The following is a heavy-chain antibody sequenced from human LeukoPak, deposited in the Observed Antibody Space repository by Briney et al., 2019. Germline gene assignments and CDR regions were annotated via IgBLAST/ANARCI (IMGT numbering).Heavy chain of an antibody. Sequence: SGGSLRLSCASSGFTFSDYYMSWIRQAPGKGLERVSCTSSSGSTMYYADSVKGRFTISRDNAKNSLYLQMNSLRAEDTAVYYCARARYSNTWFDYWGQGALVTVSS. CDR2: TSSSGSTM. J-gene: IGHJ4*02. D-gene: IGHD6-13*01. CDR1: GFTFSDYY. V-gene: IGHV3-11*01. CDR3: ARARYSNTWFDY.